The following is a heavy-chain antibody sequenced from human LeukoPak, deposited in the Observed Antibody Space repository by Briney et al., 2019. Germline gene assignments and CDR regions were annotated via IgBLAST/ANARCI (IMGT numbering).Heavy chain of an antibody. CDR3: ARANTAMGNYYYYGMDV. J-gene: IGHJ6*02. CDR1: GGSISSYY. V-gene: IGHV4-59*01. Sequence: SETLSLTCTVSGGSISSYYWSWIRQPPGKGLEWIGYIYYSGGTNYNPSLKSRVTISVDTSKTQFSLKLSSVTAADTAVYYCARANTAMGNYYYYGMDVWGQGTTVTVSS. CDR2: IYYSGGT. D-gene: IGHD5-18*01.